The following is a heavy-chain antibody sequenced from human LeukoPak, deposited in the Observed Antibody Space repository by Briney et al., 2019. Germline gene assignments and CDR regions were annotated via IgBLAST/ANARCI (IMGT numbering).Heavy chain of an antibody. CDR2: ISSSSSYI. CDR1: GFTFSSYW. Sequence: GGSLRLSCAASGFTFSSYWMSWVRQAPGKGLEWVSSISSSSSYIYYADSVKGRFTISRDNAKNSLYLQMNSLRAEDTAVYYCAREYSGDSSGYYRDAFDIWGQGTMVTVSS. CDR3: AREYSGDSSGYYRDAFDI. J-gene: IGHJ3*02. V-gene: IGHV3-21*01. D-gene: IGHD3-22*01.